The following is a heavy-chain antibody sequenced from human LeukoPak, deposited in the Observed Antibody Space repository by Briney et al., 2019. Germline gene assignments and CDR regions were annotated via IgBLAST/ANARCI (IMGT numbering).Heavy chain of an antibody. V-gene: IGHV3-23*01. CDR2: ISGSGGST. D-gene: IGHD3-10*01. Sequence: GGSLRLSCAASGFTLSSHALSWLRQAPGKGLEWVPTISGSGGSTYYADSVKGRFTISRDNSKNTLYVQMSSLRADDTAVYYCAKGYYYGSGSYSTFDYRGQGTLVTVSS. CDR1: GFTLSSHA. CDR3: AKGYYYGSGSYSTFDY. J-gene: IGHJ4*02.